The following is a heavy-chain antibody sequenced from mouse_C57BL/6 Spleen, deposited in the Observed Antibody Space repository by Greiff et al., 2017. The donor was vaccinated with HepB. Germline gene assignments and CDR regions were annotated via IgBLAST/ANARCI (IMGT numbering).Heavy chain of an antibody. CDR1: GYTFTDYY. Sequence: EVQLQQSGPELVKPGASVKITCKASGYTFTDYYMNWVKQSHGKSLEWIGDIKPNNGGTSYNQKFKGTATLTVDKSSSAAYMKLLILTSEDSAVYYCARPRYYYGSSFYAMDYWGQGTSVTVSS. CDR2: IKPNNGGT. D-gene: IGHD1-1*01. V-gene: IGHV1-26*01. J-gene: IGHJ4*01. CDR3: ARPRYYYGSSFYAMDY.